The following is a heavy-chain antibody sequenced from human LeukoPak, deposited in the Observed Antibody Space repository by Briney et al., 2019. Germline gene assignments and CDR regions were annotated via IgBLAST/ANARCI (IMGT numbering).Heavy chain of an antibody. CDR1: GYTFTGYY. CDR3: ARPLSPIVVVPAAMGGDAFDI. V-gene: IGHV1-2*04. J-gene: IGHJ3*02. CDR2: INPNSGGT. Sequence: ASVKVSCKASGYTFTGYYMHWVRQAPGQGLEWMGWINPNSGGTNYAQKFQGWVTMTRDTSISTAYMELSRLRSDDTAVYYCARPLSPIVVVPAAMGGDAFDIWGQGTMVTVSS. D-gene: IGHD2-2*01.